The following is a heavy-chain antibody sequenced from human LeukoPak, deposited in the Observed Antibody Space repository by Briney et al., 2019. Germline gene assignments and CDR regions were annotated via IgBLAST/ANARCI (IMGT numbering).Heavy chain of an antibody. CDR1: GYTLTSYD. CDR3: ARRAAARIVGNWFDP. V-gene: IGHV1-8*01. CDR2: MNPNSGNT. J-gene: IGHJ5*02. Sequence: ASVKVSCKASGYTLTSYDINRVRQATGQGLEWMGWMNPNSGNTGYAQKFQGRVTMTRNTSISTAYMELSSLRSEDTAVYYCARRAAARIVGNWFDPWGQGTLVTVSS. D-gene: IGHD6-13*01.